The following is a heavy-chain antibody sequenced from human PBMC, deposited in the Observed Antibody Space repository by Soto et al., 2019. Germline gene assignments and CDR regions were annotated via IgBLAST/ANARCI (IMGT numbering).Heavy chain of an antibody. CDR3: ARYDILTGYYGSPYYYYYMDV. Sequence: QVQLVQSGAEVKKPGASVKVSCKASGYTFTSYYMHWVRQAPGQGLEWMGIINPSGGSTSYARKFQGRVTMTRDTSTSTVYMELSSLRSEDTAVYYCARYDILTGYYGSPYYYYYMDVWGKGTTVTVSS. J-gene: IGHJ6*03. D-gene: IGHD3-9*01. CDR2: INPSGGST. CDR1: GYTFTSYY. V-gene: IGHV1-46*03.